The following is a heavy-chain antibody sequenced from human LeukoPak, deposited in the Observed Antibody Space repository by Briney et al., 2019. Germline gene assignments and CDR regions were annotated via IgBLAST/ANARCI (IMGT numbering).Heavy chain of an antibody. D-gene: IGHD6-13*01. CDR2: IRGGGDTT. CDR1: GFTFSSYA. V-gene: IGHV3-23*01. Sequence: PGGSLRLSCAASGFTFSSYAMSWVRQGPEKGLEWVSTIRGGGDTTYYADSVRGRFTVSRDASKNTLFLQMNSLRAEDTAVYYCAKDAGEGSGWYYFDYSGHGTLVTVSS. J-gene: IGHJ4*01. CDR3: AKDAGEGSGWYYFDY.